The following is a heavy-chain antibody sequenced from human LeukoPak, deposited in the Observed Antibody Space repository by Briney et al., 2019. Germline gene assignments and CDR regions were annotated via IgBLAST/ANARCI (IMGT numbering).Heavy chain of an antibody. CDR1: GFTFSSYS. CDR3: AREGNSGSYHPGPNDAFDI. CDR2: ISSSSTI. D-gene: IGHD1-26*01. V-gene: IGHV3-48*01. Sequence: LPGGSLRLSCAASGFTFSSYSMNWVRQAPGKGLEWVSYISSSSTIYYADSVKGRFTISRDNAKNSLYLQMNSLRAEDTAVYYCAREGNSGSYHPGPNDAFDIWGQGTMVTVSS. J-gene: IGHJ3*02.